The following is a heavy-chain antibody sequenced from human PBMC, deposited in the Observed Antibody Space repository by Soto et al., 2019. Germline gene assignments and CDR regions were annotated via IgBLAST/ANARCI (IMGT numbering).Heavy chain of an antibody. CDR3: AKAGDIGFRGWFDP. D-gene: IGHD2-15*01. V-gene: IGHV3-30*18. Sequence: PGGSLRLSCAASGFTFSSYGMHWVRQAPGKGLEWVAVISYDGSNKYYADSVKGRFTISRDNSKNTLYLQMNSLRAEDTAVYYCAKAGDIGFRGWFDPWGQGTLVTV. CDR1: GFTFSSYG. J-gene: IGHJ5*02. CDR2: ISYDGSNK.